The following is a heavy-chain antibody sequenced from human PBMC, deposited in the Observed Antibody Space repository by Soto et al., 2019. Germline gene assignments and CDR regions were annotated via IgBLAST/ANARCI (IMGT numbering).Heavy chain of an antibody. V-gene: IGHV3-23*01. CDR3: AKVGSISWYYYYGMDV. J-gene: IGHJ6*02. CDR1: GFTFSSYA. Sequence: GGSLRLSCAASGFTFSSYAMSWVRQAQGKGLEWVSAISGSGGSTYYADSVKGRFTISIDNSKNTLYLQMNSLRADDTAVYYCAKVGSISWYYYYGMDVWGQGTTVTVSS. D-gene: IGHD6-13*01. CDR2: ISGSGGST.